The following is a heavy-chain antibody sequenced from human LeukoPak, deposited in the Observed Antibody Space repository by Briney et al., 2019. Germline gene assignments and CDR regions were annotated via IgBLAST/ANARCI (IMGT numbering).Heavy chain of an antibody. D-gene: IGHD1-26*01. Sequence: GASVKVTCKASGYTFTSYDINWVRQATGQGLEWMGWMNPNSGNTGYAQKFQGRVTMTRNTSISTAYMELSSLRSEDTAVYYCAKYSGSFTVGDYWGQGTLVTVSS. CDR1: GYTFTSYD. V-gene: IGHV1-8*01. J-gene: IGHJ4*02. CDR2: MNPNSGNT. CDR3: AKYSGSFTVGDY.